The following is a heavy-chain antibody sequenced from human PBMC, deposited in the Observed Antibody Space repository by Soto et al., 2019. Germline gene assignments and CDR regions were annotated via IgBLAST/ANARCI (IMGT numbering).Heavy chain of an antibody. Sequence: GESLKISCKGSGYSFTSYWIGWVRQMPGKGLEWMGIIYPGDSDTRYSPSFQGQVTISADKSISTAYPQWSSLKASDTAMYYCARLKRDGYNYSPLYYWGQGTLVTVSS. J-gene: IGHJ4*02. D-gene: IGHD5-12*01. CDR1: GYSFTSYW. CDR2: IYPGDSDT. CDR3: ARLKRDGYNYSPLYY. V-gene: IGHV5-51*01.